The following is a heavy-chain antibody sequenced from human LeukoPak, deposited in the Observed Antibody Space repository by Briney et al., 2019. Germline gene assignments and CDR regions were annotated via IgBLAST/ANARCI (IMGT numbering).Heavy chain of an antibody. Sequence: GGSLRLSCTASGLTLGGHDMHWVRQTTGEGLEWVAAVSSGHHASYAGSVTGRFTVSREDAKNSLCLQMNSLRAGDTAVYYCVREARGYHYTYFDYWGQGSLVTVSS. CDR1: GLTLGGHD. V-gene: IGHV3-13*01. D-gene: IGHD5-18*01. J-gene: IGHJ4*02. CDR2: VSSGHHA. CDR3: VREARGYHYTYFDY.